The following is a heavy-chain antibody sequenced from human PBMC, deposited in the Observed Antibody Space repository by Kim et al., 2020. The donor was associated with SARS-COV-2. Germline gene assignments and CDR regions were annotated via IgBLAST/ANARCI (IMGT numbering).Heavy chain of an antibody. Sequence: GGPLRLSCTASGFTFNSHWMSWVRQAPGKGLEWVANTKYDGSTKNYVESMKGRFTISRDNAKNALYLQMNSLRVEDTAVYYCARGGYSNFDFWGQGTLVTVSS. D-gene: IGHD2-21*01. J-gene: IGHJ4*02. V-gene: IGHV3-7*01. CDR1: GFTFNSHW. CDR3: ARGGYSNFDF. CDR2: TKYDGSTK.